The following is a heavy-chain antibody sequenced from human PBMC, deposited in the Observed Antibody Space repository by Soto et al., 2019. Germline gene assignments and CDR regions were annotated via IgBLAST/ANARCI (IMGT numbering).Heavy chain of an antibody. Sequence: QITLKESVPTLVKPTQNLPLTCTFSGFSLSTSGVGVGWIRQPPGKALEWLALIYWDDDKRYSPSLKRRLTITKDTYKNHVVLTMTNMDPVDTASYYCAHRSRTYCGSTSCFAYLVDLWGQGTMVTVSS. J-gene: IGHJ3*01. D-gene: IGHD2-2*01. CDR3: AHRSRTYCGSTSCFAYLVDL. CDR2: IYWDDDK. V-gene: IGHV2-5*02. CDR1: GFSLSTSGVG.